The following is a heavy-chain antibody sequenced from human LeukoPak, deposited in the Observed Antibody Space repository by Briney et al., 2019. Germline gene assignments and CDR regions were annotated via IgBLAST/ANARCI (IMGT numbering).Heavy chain of an antibody. J-gene: IGHJ4*01. V-gene: IGHV3-23*01. Sequence: GGSLRLSCAASGFTFNRYAMSWVRQAPGKGPGWVSAISGSGGSTYYADSVKGRFTISRDDSQTSLYLQMNSLRAQDTARADCTRVVHYDFSSGYYGDFYYQGQVILVTVSS. CDR1: GFTFNRYA. CDR2: ISGSGGST. D-gene: IGHD3-3*01. CDR3: TRVVHYDFSSGYYGDFYY.